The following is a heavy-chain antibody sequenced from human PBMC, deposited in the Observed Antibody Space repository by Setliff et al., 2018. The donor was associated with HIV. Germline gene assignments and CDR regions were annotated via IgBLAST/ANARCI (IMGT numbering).Heavy chain of an antibody. D-gene: IGHD2-21*02. CDR2: INYAGVA. Sequence: SETLSLTCGVDAWSLSGYFWVWVRQSPKRGLEWIGEINYAGVANYSPSLKSRVTMSIDTSKSQFSLKVSSATAADTAVYFCARGGAVTVLGIPSYAYFYGLDVWGQGTTVTV. CDR1: AWSLSGYF. J-gene: IGHJ6*02. CDR3: ARGGAVTVLGIPSYAYFYGLDV. V-gene: IGHV4-34*01.